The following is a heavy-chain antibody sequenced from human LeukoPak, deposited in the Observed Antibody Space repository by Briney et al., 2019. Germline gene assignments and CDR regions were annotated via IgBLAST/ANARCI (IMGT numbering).Heavy chain of an antibody. V-gene: IGHV3-43*01. D-gene: IGHD6-19*01. CDR1: GFTFAEYT. Sequence: GGSLRLSCAASGFTFAEYTMHWVRQAPGKGLEWVSLISWNGARIHYGDSVKGRFTISRDNSKNSLYLQMNSLRTEDTALYYCVKDLVAATENVRGWYPMDYWGQGTLVTVSS. CDR2: ISWNGARI. CDR3: VKDLVAATENVRGWYPMDY. J-gene: IGHJ4*02.